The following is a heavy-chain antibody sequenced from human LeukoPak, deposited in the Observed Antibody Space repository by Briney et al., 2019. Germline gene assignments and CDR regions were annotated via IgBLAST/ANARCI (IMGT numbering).Heavy chain of an antibody. Sequence: GESLKISCAVSGITLSNYGMSWVRQAPGKGLEWVAGISDSGGRTKYADSVKGRFTISRDNSKNTLYLQMNSLRAEDTAVYFCAKRGVVIRVILVGFHKEAYYFDSWGQGALVTVSS. J-gene: IGHJ4*02. CDR3: AKRGVVIRVILVGFHKEAYYFDS. D-gene: IGHD3-22*01. CDR2: ISDSGGRT. CDR1: GITLSNYG. V-gene: IGHV3-23*01.